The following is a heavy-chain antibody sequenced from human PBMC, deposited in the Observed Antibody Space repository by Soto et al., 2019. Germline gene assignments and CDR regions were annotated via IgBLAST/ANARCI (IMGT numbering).Heavy chain of an antibody. CDR3: GSGTQRGVYYYGMDV. Sequence: SETLSLTCAVSGGSISSSNWWSWVRQPPGKGLEWIGEIYHSGSTNYNPSLKSRVTISVDKSKNQFSLKLSSVTAADTAVYYYGSGTQRGVYYYGMDVWGQGTTVTAP. V-gene: IGHV4-4*02. CDR1: GGSISSSNW. J-gene: IGHJ6*02. CDR2: IYHSGST. D-gene: IGHD3-10*01.